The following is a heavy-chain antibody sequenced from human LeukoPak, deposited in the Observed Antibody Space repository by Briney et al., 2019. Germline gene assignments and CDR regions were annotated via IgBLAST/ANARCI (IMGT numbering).Heavy chain of an antibody. CDR1: GFTFSSYA. CDR3: AKGRSGVSSAAINY. D-gene: IGHD2-2*01. V-gene: IGHV3-23*01. Sequence: GGSLRLSCAASGFTFSSYAISWVRQAPGKGLEWVSTISGSGDSTYYADSVKGRFTISRDNSKNTLHLQMNSLRAEDTAVYSCAKGRSGVSSAAINYWGRGTMVTVSS. CDR2: ISGSGDST. J-gene: IGHJ4*02.